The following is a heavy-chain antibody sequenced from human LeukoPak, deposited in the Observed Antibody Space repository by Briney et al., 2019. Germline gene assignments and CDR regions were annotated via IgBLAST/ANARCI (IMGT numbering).Heavy chain of an antibody. Sequence: PGGSLRLSCAASGFTFSSYAMSWVRQAPGMGLEWVSAIGGSDGNTYYADSVKGRFTISRDNSKNSLCLQINSLRADDTAVYYCAKVQYSDYDMNFDSWGQGTLVTVSS. V-gene: IGHV3-23*01. CDR1: GFTFSSYA. CDR3: AKVQYSDYDMNFDS. D-gene: IGHD5-12*01. CDR2: IGGSDGNT. J-gene: IGHJ4*02.